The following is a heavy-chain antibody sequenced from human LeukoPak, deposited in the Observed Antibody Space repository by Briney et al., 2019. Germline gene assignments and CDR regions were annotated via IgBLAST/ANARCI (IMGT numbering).Heavy chain of an antibody. J-gene: IGHJ3*02. CDR1: GFTFGTSW. V-gene: IGHV3-7*01. D-gene: IGHD2-2*01. Sequence: QTGGSLRLSCAAPGFTFGTSWMSWVRQAPGKGLEWLTNIYVDGIEKYYVDSVKGRFTISRDNAKNSLYLQMDSLRVEDTAVYYCARTVVEVRAASDVFDIWGQGTMVTVSS. CDR2: IYVDGIEK. CDR3: ARTVVEVRAASDVFDI.